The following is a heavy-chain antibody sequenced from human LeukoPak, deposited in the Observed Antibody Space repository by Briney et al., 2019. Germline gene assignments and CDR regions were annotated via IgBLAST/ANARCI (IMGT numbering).Heavy chain of an antibody. CDR3: ASFYSSSSEFDY. J-gene: IGHJ4*02. D-gene: IGHD6-6*01. CDR2: IRYDGSNK. Sequence: GGSLRLSCAASGFTFSSYGMHWVRQAPGKGLEWVAFIRYDGSNKYYADSVKGRFTISRDNPKNTLYLQMNSLRAEDTAVYYCASFYSSSSEFDYWGQGTLVTVSS. CDR1: GFTFSSYG. V-gene: IGHV3-30*02.